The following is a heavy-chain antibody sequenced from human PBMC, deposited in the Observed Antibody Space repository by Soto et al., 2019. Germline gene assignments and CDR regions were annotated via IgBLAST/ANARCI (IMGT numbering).Heavy chain of an antibody. V-gene: IGHV4-59*12. J-gene: IGHJ4*02. CDR2: IYYSGST. D-gene: IGHD3-10*01. CDR1: GGSISSYY. CDR3: AKVRRFGELRSLY. Sequence: PSETLSLTCTVSGGSISSYYWSWIRQPPGKGLEWIGYIYYSGSTNYNPSLKSRVTISVDTSKNQFSLKLSSVTAEETAVYYCAKVRRFGELRSLYWGQGTLVTVSS.